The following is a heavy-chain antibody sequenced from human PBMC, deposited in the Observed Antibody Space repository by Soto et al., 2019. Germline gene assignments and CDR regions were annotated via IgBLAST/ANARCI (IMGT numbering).Heavy chain of an antibody. CDR2: ISSSSGTI. Sequence: WGSLRLSWVAAGGTFSSYSWNWVRQAPGKGLEWVSYISSSSGTIYYADSVKGRFTISRDNAENSLYLQMNSLRDDDTAVYYCAREDPWSANADDMDVWGHGTTVTVSS. V-gene: IGHV3-48*02. J-gene: IGHJ6*02. D-gene: IGHD3-3*01. CDR1: GGTFSSYS. CDR3: AREDPWSANADDMDV.